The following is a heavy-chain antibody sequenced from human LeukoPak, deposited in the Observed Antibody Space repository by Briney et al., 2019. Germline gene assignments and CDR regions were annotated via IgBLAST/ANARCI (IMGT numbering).Heavy chain of an antibody. V-gene: IGHV3-30*02. J-gene: IGHJ4*02. CDR1: GFTFTTYG. CDR3: AKVVGVYFDY. CDR2: IRYDGSNK. Sequence: PGGSLRLSCAASGFTFTTYGMHWVRQAPGKGLEWVAFIRYDGSNKYYADSVKGRFTISRDNSKNTLYLQMNSLRAEDTAVYYCAKVVGVYFDYWGQGTLVTVSS. D-gene: IGHD3-16*01.